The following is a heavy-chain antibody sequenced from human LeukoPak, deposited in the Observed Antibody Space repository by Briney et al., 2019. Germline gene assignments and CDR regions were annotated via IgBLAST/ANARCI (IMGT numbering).Heavy chain of an antibody. Sequence: GGSLRLSCEASGFTFSRYWMHWVRQAPGKGLVWVSRINSDGSRTTYADSVKGRFTISRDNAKNTLYLQMNSLRAEDTAVYYCARDPWAYYDVLTGPGAGAFDVWGQGTMVTVSS. J-gene: IGHJ3*01. CDR3: ARDPWAYYDVLTGPGAGAFDV. CDR2: INSDGSRT. D-gene: IGHD3-9*01. V-gene: IGHV3-74*01. CDR1: GFTFSRYW.